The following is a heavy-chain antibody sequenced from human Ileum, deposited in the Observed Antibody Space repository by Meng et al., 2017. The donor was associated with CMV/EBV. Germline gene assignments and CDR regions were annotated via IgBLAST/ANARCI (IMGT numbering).Heavy chain of an antibody. CDR3: ASGGNFGYYYGMDV. V-gene: IGHV3-48*03. CDR1: GFTFSSYE. J-gene: IGHJ6*02. Sequence: GGSLRLSCAASGFTFSSYEMNWVRQAPGKGLEWVSYISSSGSTIYYADSVKGRFTISRDNAKNSLYLQMNSLRAEDTAVYYCASGGNFGYYYGMDVWGQGTMVTVSS. D-gene: IGHD4-23*01. CDR2: ISSSGSTI.